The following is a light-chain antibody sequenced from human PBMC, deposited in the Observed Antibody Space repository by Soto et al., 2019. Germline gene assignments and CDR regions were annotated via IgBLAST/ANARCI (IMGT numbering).Light chain of an antibody. Sequence: DIVMTQSPDSLAVSLGERATINCKSSQSVLYSSNSKNYLAWYQQKPGQPPKLLIYWASTRESGVPDRFSGSGSGTDVTLTISSLQAEDVAVYYCQQYYSNPWTFGQGTKVEIK. V-gene: IGKV4-1*01. CDR3: QQYYSNPWT. J-gene: IGKJ1*01. CDR2: WAS. CDR1: QSVLYSSNSKNY.